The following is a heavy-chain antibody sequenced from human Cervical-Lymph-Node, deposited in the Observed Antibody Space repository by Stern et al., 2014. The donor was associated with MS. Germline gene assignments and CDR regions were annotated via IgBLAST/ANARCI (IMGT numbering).Heavy chain of an antibody. Sequence: VQLVESGGGVVQPGTSLRLSCAASRFTFDNYGMHWVRQAPGKGLEWVALISDDGSNKNYADSVKGRFTISRDNSNNTLFMQMNSLRAEDTAVYYCAKHRGEDWNYAFWFDPWGQGTLVTVSS. D-gene: IGHD1-7*01. CDR1: RFTFDNYG. CDR3: AKHRGEDWNYAFWFDP. J-gene: IGHJ5*02. V-gene: IGHV3-30*18. CDR2: ISDDGSNK.